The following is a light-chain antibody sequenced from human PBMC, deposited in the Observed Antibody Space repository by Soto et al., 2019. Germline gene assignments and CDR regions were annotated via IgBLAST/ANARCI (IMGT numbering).Light chain of an antibody. CDR1: SSDIGGYNS. J-gene: IGLJ1*01. V-gene: IGLV2-8*01. CDR2: DVT. Sequence: QSVLTQSPSASGSPGQSVTISCTGTSSDIGGYNSVSWYQQHPGKAPKVMIYDVTKRPSGVPDRFSGSKSGNTASLTVSALQAEDEADYYCSSYTDTKSLVFGPGTKLTVL. CDR3: SSYTDTKSLV.